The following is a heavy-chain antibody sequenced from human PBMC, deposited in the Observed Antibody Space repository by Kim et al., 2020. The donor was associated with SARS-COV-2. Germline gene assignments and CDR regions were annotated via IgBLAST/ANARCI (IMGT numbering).Heavy chain of an antibody. J-gene: IGHJ3*02. CDR3: ARHKMSTNAFDI. V-gene: IGHV4-4*02. Sequence: NYTPSLRGRVTISLDKYKNQVSLTLTTVTAVDTAIYYCARHKMSTNAFDIWGQGTTVTVSS. D-gene: IGHD1-1*01.